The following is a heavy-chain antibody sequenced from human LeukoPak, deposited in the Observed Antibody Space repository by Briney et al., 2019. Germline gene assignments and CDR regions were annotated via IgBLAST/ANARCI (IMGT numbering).Heavy chain of an antibody. V-gene: IGHV1-2*06. D-gene: IGHD6-19*01. CDR3: AREIVAGTNFDY. CDR2: TNPNSGGT. Sequence: ASVKVSCKASGYTFTGYYMHWVRQAPGQGLEWMGRTNPNSGGTNYAQKFQGRVTVTRDTSISTAYMELSRLRSDDTAVYYCAREIVAGTNFDYWGQGTLVTVSS. CDR1: GYTFTGYY. J-gene: IGHJ4*02.